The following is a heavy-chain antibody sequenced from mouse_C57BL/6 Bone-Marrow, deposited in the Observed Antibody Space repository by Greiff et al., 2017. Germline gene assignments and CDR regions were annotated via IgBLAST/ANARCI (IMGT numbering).Heavy chain of an antibody. V-gene: IGHV5-9*01. CDR1: GFTFSSYT. Sequence: EVMLVESGGGLVKPGGSLKLSCAASGFTFSSYTMSWVRQTPEKRLEWVATISGGGGNTYYPDSVKGRFTISRDNAKNTLYLQMSSLRSEDTALYYCARHGGDEAWFAYWGQGTLVTVSA. CDR2: ISGGGGNT. D-gene: IGHD3-3*01. J-gene: IGHJ3*01. CDR3: ARHGGDEAWFAY.